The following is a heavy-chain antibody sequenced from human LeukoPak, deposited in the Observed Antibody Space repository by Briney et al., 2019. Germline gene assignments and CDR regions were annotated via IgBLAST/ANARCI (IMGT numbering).Heavy chain of an antibody. CDR2: IWYDGSKM. Sequence: GRSLRLSCAVSGYTFSSHGMEWLRQAPGKGLEWVAVIWYDGSKMYYADSVKGRFTISRDNSKNILYLEMNSLGAEDTAVYYCARHYSSGWFDYWGQGTLVTVSS. D-gene: IGHD6-19*01. CDR1: GYTFSSHG. V-gene: IGHV3-33*01. J-gene: IGHJ4*02. CDR3: ARHYSSGWFDY.